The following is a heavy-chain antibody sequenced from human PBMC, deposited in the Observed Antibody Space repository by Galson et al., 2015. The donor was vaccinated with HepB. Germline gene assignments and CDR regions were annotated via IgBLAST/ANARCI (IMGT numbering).Heavy chain of an antibody. D-gene: IGHD3-3*01. Sequence: LRLSCAASGFTFSSYSMDWVRQAPGKGLEWVSYISPRSSTIYYADSVKGRFTISRDNAKNSLYLQMNSLREEDTAVYYCARDREGGEWRFDYWGQGTLVTVSS. CDR3: ARDREGGEWRFDY. CDR1: GFTFSSYS. CDR2: ISPRSSTI. V-gene: IGHV3-48*02. J-gene: IGHJ4*02.